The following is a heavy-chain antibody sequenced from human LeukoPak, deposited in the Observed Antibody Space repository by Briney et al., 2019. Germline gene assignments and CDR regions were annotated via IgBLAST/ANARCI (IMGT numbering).Heavy chain of an antibody. J-gene: IGHJ5*02. Sequence: GGSLRLSCAASGFTFNSYTMNWVRQAPGKGLERVSAITSTGSDIYYADSVKGRFTISRDNAKNSLYLQVNSLRAEDTAVYYCARGIDSSGWLSWFDPWGQGTLVTVSS. D-gene: IGHD6-19*01. V-gene: IGHV3-21*01. CDR3: ARGIDSSGWLSWFDP. CDR2: ITSTGSDI. CDR1: GFTFNSYT.